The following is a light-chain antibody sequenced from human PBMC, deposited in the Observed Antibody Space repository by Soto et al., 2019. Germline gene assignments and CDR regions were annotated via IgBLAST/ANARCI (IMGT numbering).Light chain of an antibody. V-gene: IGLV1-40*01. CDR3: QSYESSLSGWI. CDR1: SSNIGAGYE. CDR2: GNT. J-gene: IGLJ2*01. Sequence: QSVLTQPPSVSGAPGQRVTISCTGSSSNIGAGYEVHWYQQIPGTAPKLLIYGNTNRPSGVPDRFSASKSGTSASLAITGLQAEDEADYYCQSYESSLSGWIFGGGTMLTVL.